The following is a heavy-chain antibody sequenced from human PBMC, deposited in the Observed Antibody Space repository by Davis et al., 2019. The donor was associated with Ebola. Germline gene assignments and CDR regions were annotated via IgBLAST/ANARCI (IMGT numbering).Heavy chain of an antibody. J-gene: IGHJ4*02. CDR3: ARDLRQFGLPAAIDY. Sequence: ASVKVSCKASGGTFSSYAISWVRQAPGQGLEWMGWISAYNGNTNYAQKLQGRVTMTTDTSTSTAYMELRSLRSDDTAVYYCARDLRQFGLPAAIDYWGQGTLVTVSS. CDR2: ISAYNGNT. D-gene: IGHD2-2*01. CDR1: GGTFSSYA. V-gene: IGHV1-18*01.